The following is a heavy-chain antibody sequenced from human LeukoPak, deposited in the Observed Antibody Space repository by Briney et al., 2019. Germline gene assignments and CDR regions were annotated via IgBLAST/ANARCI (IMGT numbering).Heavy chain of an antibody. CDR3: AREERRLGAFDI. Sequence: GGTLRLSCAASGFTFSSYAMSWVRQAPGKGLEWVSAISGSAGSTYYADSVKGRFTIFRDNSKNTLYLQMNSLRAEDTAVYYCAREERRLGAFDIWGQGTMVTVSS. D-gene: IGHD1-1*01. J-gene: IGHJ3*02. CDR1: GFTFSSYA. V-gene: IGHV3-23*01. CDR2: ISGSAGST.